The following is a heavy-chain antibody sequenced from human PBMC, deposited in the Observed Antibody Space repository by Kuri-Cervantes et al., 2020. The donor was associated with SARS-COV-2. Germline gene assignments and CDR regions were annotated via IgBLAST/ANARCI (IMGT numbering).Heavy chain of an antibody. CDR2: IYYSGST. CDR3: ARGRIAAAGKTFDY. D-gene: IGHD6-13*01. J-gene: IGHJ4*02. Sequence: ESLKISCTVSGGSISSSSYYWGWIRQPPGKGLEWIGSIYYSGSTYYNPSLKSRVTISVGTSKNQFSLKLSSVTAAGTAVYYCARGRIAAAGKTFDYWGQGTLVTVSS. V-gene: IGHV4-39*01. CDR1: GGSISSSSYY.